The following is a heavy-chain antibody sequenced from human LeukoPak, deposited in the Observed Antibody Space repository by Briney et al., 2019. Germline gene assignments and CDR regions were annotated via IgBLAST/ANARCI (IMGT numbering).Heavy chain of an antibody. CDR2: IYSGGST. CDR3: ARGLVVVVAAIPYYYYGMDV. CDR1: GFTVSSNY. J-gene: IGHJ6*02. Sequence: PGGSLRLSCAASGFTVSSNYMSWVRQAPGKGLEWVSVIYSGGSTYYADSVKGRFTISRDNSKNTLYLQMNSLRAEDTAVYYCARGLVVVVAAIPYYYYGMDVWGQGTTVTVSS. D-gene: IGHD2-15*01. V-gene: IGHV3-53*01.